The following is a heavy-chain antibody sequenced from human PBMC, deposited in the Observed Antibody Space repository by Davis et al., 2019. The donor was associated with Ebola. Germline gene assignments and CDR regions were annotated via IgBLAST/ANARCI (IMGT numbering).Heavy chain of an antibody. V-gene: IGHV3-21*01. CDR1: GFTFSSYS. CDR3: ARESGGGIDY. CDR2: ISSSSSYI. D-gene: IGHD1-26*01. J-gene: IGHJ4*02. Sequence: GGSLRLSCAASGFTFSSYSMNWVRQAPGKGLEWVSSISSSSSYIYYADSMKGRFTISRDNSKNTLYLQMNSLRAEDTAVYYCARESGGGIDYWGQGTLVTVSS.